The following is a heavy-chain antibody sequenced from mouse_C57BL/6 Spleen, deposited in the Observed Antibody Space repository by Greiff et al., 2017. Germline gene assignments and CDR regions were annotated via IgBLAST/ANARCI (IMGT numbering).Heavy chain of an antibody. CDR2: IAPSDSYT. J-gene: IGHJ1*03. CDR1: GYTFTSYW. Sequence: QVQLQQSGAELVMPGASVKLSCKASGYTFTSYWMHWVKQRPGQGLEWIGEIAPSDSYTNYNQKFKGKSTLTVDKSSSTAYMQLSSLTSEDSAVYYCARARYYGSSYGYFDVWGTGTTVTVSS. V-gene: IGHV1-69*01. CDR3: ARARYYGSSYGYFDV. D-gene: IGHD1-1*01.